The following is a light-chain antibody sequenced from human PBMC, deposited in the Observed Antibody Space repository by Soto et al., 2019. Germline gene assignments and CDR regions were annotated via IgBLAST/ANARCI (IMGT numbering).Light chain of an antibody. Sequence: QSALTQPPSVSGSPGQSVTISCTGTSSDVGSYNRVSWYQQPPGTVPKLIIFAVSHRPSGVPDRFSGSKSGNTASLIISGLQAEDEGDYYCCSHTSSNTFVFGGGTKVTVL. CDR3: CSHTSSNTFV. J-gene: IGLJ3*02. V-gene: IGLV2-18*02. CDR2: AVS. CDR1: SSDVGSYNR.